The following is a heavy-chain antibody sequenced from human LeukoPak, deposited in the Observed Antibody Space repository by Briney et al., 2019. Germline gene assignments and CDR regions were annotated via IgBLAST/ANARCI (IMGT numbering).Heavy chain of an antibody. CDR3: AKDGVYGSGCCYYFDY. CDR1: GFPFSSDA. D-gene: IGHD3-10*01. CDR2: ISGSGGRT. J-gene: IGHJ4*02. Sequence: PGGSRRLSCESPGFPFSSDAMSWVRQAPGKGLEWVTGISGSGGRTHYADSVKGRFTIFRDNSKNTLYLQMNSLRAEDTAVYYCAKDGVYGSGCCYYFDYWGQGTLVTVSS. V-gene: IGHV3-23*01.